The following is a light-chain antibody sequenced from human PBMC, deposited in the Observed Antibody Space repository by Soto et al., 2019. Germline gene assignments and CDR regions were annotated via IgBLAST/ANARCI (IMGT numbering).Light chain of an antibody. CDR1: QDIKHY. J-gene: IGKJ4*01. CDR2: DAS. Sequence: DIQMTQSPSSLSASVGDRVTITCQASQDIKHYLNWYQQKSGKAPKLLIYDASDLETGVPSRFSGSGSGTDFTFTINSLQPEDIATYYCQQYDNLPLTFGGGTKVEIK. CDR3: QQYDNLPLT. V-gene: IGKV1-33*01.